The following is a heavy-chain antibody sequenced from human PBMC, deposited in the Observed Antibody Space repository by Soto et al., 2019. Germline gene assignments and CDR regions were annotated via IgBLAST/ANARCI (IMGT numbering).Heavy chain of an antibody. CDR3: ARSGDDYGSYIDH. Sequence: PSETLSLTCGVSGYSISSGYYWGWIRQPPGKGLEWIGSRNHRGNTYYNPSLKSRVTISIDTSKNQVSLKLTSVTAADTAVYFCARSGDDYGSYIDHWGQGTLVTVS. V-gene: IGHV4-38-2*01. CDR2: RNHRGNT. D-gene: IGHD4-17*01. CDR1: GYSISSGYY. J-gene: IGHJ5*02.